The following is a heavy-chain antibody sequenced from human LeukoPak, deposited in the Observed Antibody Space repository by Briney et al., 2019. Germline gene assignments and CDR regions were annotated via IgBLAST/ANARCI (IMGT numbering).Heavy chain of an antibody. J-gene: IGHJ5*02. CDR2: IYYSGST. D-gene: IGHD3-22*01. CDR3: ARGVPTYYYDSSGKNWFDP. CDR1: GGSVSSSSYY. V-gene: IGHV4-39*07. Sequence: PSETLSLTCTVSGGSVSSSSYYWGWIRQPPGKGLEWIGSIYYSGSTYYNPSLKSRVTISVDTSKNQFSLKLSSVTAADTAVYYCARGVPTYYYDSSGKNWFDPWGQGTLVTVSS.